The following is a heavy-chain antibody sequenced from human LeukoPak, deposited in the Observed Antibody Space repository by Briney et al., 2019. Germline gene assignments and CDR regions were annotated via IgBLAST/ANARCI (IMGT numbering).Heavy chain of an antibody. J-gene: IGHJ6*02. D-gene: IGHD2-15*01. CDR1: GLTFSRYS. V-gene: IGHV3-21*01. Sequence: GGPLTLLCAASGLTFSRYSMIWLRQATGKGLVWVSSISSSSRYIYYTDSVKGRFTICRDNAKNSLYLQMNSLRAGDTAVYYCATGVVAAPYGLDVWGQGTTVTVSS. CDR3: ATGVVAAPYGLDV. CDR2: ISSSSRYI.